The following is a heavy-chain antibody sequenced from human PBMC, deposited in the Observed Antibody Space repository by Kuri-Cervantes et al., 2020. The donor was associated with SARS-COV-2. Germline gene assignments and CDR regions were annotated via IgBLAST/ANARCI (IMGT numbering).Heavy chain of an antibody. D-gene: IGHD2-21*01. CDR3: AKDRVGVQDF. V-gene: IGHV3-30*18. CDR1: GFNFSRTD. Sequence: GGSLRLSCAASGFNFSRTDMHWVRQAPGKGLEWVAVISYDGKNKKCIASGKGRFTISRDNSQNTLYLHMKSLRSEDTAMYYCAKDRVGVQDFWGQGTPVTVSS. CDR2: ISYDGKNK. J-gene: IGHJ4*02.